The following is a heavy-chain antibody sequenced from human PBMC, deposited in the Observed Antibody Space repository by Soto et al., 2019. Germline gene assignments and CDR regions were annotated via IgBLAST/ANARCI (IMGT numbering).Heavy chain of an antibody. Sequence: HPGGSLRLSCAASGFTFSSYGMHWVRQAPGKGLEWVAVISYDGSNKYYADSVKGRFTISRDNSKNTLYLQMNSLRAEDTAVYYCAKEITMTTFRYYYGMDVWGQGTTVTVSS. CDR1: GFTFSSYG. CDR2: ISYDGSNK. CDR3: AKEITMTTFRYYYGMDV. J-gene: IGHJ6*02. D-gene: IGHD3-22*01. V-gene: IGHV3-30*18.